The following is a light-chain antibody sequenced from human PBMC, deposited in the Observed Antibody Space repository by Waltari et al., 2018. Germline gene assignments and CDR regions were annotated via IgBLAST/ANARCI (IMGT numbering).Light chain of an antibody. CDR2: KVS. CDR1: QSPVHSDGNTY. Sequence: DVVPTQSPLSLPVTLGQPASISCWSSQSPVHSDGNTYLSWFHQRPGQSPRRLIYKVSNRDSGVPDRFSGSGSGADFTLKISRVEAEDVGVFYCMQGSRWPRTFGGGTKVEIK. CDR3: MQGSRWPRT. J-gene: IGKJ4*01. V-gene: IGKV2-30*02.